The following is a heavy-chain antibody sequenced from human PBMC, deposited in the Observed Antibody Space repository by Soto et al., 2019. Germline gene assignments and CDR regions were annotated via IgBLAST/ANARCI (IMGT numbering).Heavy chain of an antibody. CDR1: GGSFSSYA. V-gene: IGHV1-69*01. D-gene: IGHD3-10*01. Sequence: QVPLVQSGAEVKKPGSAVTVSCKASGGSFSSYAIHWVRQAPGQGLEWMGGIIPMYGPAKYAQGFQGRVTITADESTTTVYMELTSLTSQDPAVYYCARVTSMVRGVIDNWFDPWGHGTLVTVSS. CDR3: ARVTSMVRGVIDNWFDP. CDR2: IIPMYGPA. J-gene: IGHJ5*02.